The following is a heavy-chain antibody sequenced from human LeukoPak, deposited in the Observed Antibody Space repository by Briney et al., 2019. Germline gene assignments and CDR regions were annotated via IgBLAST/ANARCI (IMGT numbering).Heavy chain of an antibody. Sequence: GGSLRLSCSASGFTFSSYGMHWVRQAPGKGLVWVAFIRYDGSDKYYAESVKGRFTISRDNSKNSLYLQMNSLRAEDTAVYYCARETSYGYYYYMDVWGKGTTVTVSS. V-gene: IGHV3-30*02. CDR1: GFTFSSYG. CDR2: IRYDGSDK. J-gene: IGHJ6*03. CDR3: ARETSYGYYYYMDV. D-gene: IGHD5-18*01.